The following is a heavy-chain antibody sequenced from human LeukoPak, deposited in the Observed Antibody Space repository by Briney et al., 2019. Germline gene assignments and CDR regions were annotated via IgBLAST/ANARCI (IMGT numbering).Heavy chain of an antibody. CDR3: AREGYAFDP. CDR1: GFTFSSYG. J-gene: IGHJ5*02. Sequence: PGRSLRLSCAASGFTFSSYGMHWVRQAPGKGLEWVAVISYDGSNKYYADSVKGRFTISRDNAKNSLYLQMNSLRAEDTAVYYCAREGYAFDPWGQGTLVTVSS. CDR2: ISYDGSNK. V-gene: IGHV3-30*03. D-gene: IGHD3-16*01.